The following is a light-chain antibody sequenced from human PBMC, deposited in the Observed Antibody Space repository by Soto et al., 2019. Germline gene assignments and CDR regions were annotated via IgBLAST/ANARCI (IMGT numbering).Light chain of an antibody. CDR3: SSYTSSSTLYVV. J-gene: IGLJ2*01. Sequence: QSALTQPASVSGSPGQSITISCTGTSSDVGGYNYVSWYQQHPGKAPKLMIYDVRNRPSGVANRFSGYKSGNTASLTISGLQAEDEADYYCSSYTSSSTLYVVFGGGTKLTVL. CDR2: DVR. CDR1: SSDVGGYNY. V-gene: IGLV2-14*01.